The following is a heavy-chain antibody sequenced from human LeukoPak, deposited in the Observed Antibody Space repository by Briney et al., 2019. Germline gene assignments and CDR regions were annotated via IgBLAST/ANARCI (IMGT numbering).Heavy chain of an antibody. CDR1: GYIFTSYY. J-gene: IGHJ3*02. CDR3: ARRPSRYSAFDI. D-gene: IGHD4-11*01. V-gene: IGHV1-46*01. CDR2: INPSGGST. Sequence: ASVTVSCKASGYIFTSYYMHWVRQAPGQGLEWMGIINPSGGSTTYAQKFQGRVTMTRDTSTSTVYMELSSLRSEDTAVYYCARRPSRYSAFDIWGQGTMVTVSS.